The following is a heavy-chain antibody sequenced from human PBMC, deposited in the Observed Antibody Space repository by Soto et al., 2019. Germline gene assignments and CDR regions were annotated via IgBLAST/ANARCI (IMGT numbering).Heavy chain of an antibody. CDR1: GFTFSSYS. CDR2: ISSSSSYI. Sequence: EVQLVESGGGLVKPGGSLRLSCAASGFTFSSYSMNWVRQAPGKGLEWVSSISSSSSYIYHADSVKGRFTISRDNAKNSLYLQMNSLRAEDTAVYYCARDNVAAAGTGNNYWGQGTLVTVSS. CDR3: ARDNVAAAGTGNNY. J-gene: IGHJ4*02. D-gene: IGHD6-13*01. V-gene: IGHV3-21*01.